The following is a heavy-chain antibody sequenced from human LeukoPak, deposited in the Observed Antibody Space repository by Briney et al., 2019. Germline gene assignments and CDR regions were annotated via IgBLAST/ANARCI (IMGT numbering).Heavy chain of an antibody. Sequence: SETLSLTCAVYGGSFTKHQWSWIRQPPGKGLEWIGAINDGGSTNYNPSLKSRVTISVDTSQNQFSLDLSSVTAADTAVYYCARALQGSSWSAWFDSWGQGTLVTVSS. CDR2: INDGGST. CDR3: ARALQGSSWSAWFDS. J-gene: IGHJ5*01. V-gene: IGHV4-34*01. CDR1: GGSFTKHQ. D-gene: IGHD6-13*01.